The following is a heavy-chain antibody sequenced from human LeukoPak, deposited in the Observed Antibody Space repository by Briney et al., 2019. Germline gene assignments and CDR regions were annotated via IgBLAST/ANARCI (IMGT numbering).Heavy chain of an antibody. CDR2: ISAYNGNT. CDR1: GYTFTSYG. D-gene: IGHD2-2*02. J-gene: IGHJ2*01. V-gene: IGHV1-18*01. CDR3: ARDPPLFHCSSTSCYRRYFDL. Sequence: ASVKVSCKASGYTFTSYGISWVRQAPGQRLEWMGWISAYNGNTNYAQKLQGRVTMTTDTSTSTAYMELRSLRSDDTAVYYCARDPPLFHCSSTSCYRRYFDLWGRGTLVTVSS.